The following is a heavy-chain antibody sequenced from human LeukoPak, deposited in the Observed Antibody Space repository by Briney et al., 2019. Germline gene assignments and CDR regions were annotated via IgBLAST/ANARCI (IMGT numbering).Heavy chain of an antibody. CDR3: ARDLSPQDYGGEGNWFDP. D-gene: IGHD4-17*01. CDR2: INTNTGNP. J-gene: IGHJ5*02. Sequence: GASVKVSCKASGYTFTSYAMNWVRQAPGQGLEWMGWINTNTGNPTYAQGFTGRFVFSLDTSVSTAYLQISSLKAEDTDVYYCARDLSPQDYGGEGNWFDPWGQGTLVTVSS. V-gene: IGHV7-4-1*02. CDR1: GYTFTSYA.